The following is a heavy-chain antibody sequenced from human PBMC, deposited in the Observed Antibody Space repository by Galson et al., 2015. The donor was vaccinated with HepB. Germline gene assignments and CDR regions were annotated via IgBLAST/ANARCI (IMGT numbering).Heavy chain of an antibody. CDR1: GGSIDYY. J-gene: IGHJ3*02. CDR2: ISYSGST. D-gene: IGHD3-22*01. CDR3: ARQSGNSGYYHYWPFDI. Sequence: LSLTCTVSGGSIDYYWGWIRQPPGKGLEWIGYISYSGSTNYNPSLRSRVTISIDTSKNQFSLKLSSVSAADTAVYYCARQSGNSGYYHYWPFDIWGQGTMVTVSS. V-gene: IGHV4-59*08.